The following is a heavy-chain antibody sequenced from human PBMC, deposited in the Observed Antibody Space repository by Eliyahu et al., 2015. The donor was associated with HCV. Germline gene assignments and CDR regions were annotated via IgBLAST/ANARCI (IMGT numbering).Heavy chain of an antibody. D-gene: IGHD3-10*01. CDR1: GFTFSAAW. V-gene: IGHV3-15*05. CDR3: TTGAPGAFDYYLDV. CDR2: IKSKTDGATT. J-gene: IGHJ6*03. Sequence: EVQLVESGGDLVKPGGSLRLSCAASGFTFSAAWMHWVRQAPGKGLEWIGHIKSKTDGATTEDAAPVKGRFTISRDDSKSTLYLQMNSLIPEDTAVYYCTTGAPGAFDYYLDVWGQGTTVTVSS.